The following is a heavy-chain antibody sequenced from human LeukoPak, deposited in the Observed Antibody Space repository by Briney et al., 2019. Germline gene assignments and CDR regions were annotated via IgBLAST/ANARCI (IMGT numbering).Heavy chain of an antibody. CDR3: AKWYCSSTSCYSYYYYYMDV. J-gene: IGHJ6*03. CDR1: EFTFSSYA. D-gene: IGHD2-2*01. Sequence: PGGSLRLSCAASEFTFSSYAMSWVSQAPGKGLEWVSAISGSGGSTYYPDSVKGRFTISRDNSKNTLYLQMNSLRAEDTAVYYCAKWYCSSTSCYSYYYYYMDVWGKGTTVTVSS. V-gene: IGHV3-23*01. CDR2: ISGSGGST.